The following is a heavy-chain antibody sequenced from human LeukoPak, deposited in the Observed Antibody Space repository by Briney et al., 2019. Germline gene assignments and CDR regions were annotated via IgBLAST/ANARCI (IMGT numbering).Heavy chain of an antibody. Sequence: PGGSLRLSCAASGFTFSSDAMSWVRQAPGKGLEWVSGISGSGGRTHYADSVKGRFTIFRDNSKNTLYLQMNSLRAEDTAVYYCAKDGVYGSGCCYHFDYWGQGTLVTVSS. J-gene: IGHJ4*02. CDR1: GFTFSSDA. D-gene: IGHD3-10*01. CDR3: AKDGVYGSGCCYHFDY. CDR2: ISGSGGRT. V-gene: IGHV3-23*01.